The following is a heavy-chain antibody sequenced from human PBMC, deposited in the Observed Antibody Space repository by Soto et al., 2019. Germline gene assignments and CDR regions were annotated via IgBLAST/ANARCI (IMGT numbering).Heavy chain of an antibody. CDR2: ISYEGSNT. CDR3: ARVTPGNNLYYFSGLDF. D-gene: IGHD6-13*01. CDR1: GFTFDTYG. J-gene: IGHJ6*02. Sequence: QVHLVESGGGVVQPGRSLRLSCGASGFTFDTYGIHWVRQAPGKGLQWVALISYEGSNTHYADSVRGRFTISRDNSKNTIYLPMNTLRPEDTCLYYFARVTPGNNLYYFSGLDFWGQGTWVTVSS. V-gene: IGHV3-30*14.